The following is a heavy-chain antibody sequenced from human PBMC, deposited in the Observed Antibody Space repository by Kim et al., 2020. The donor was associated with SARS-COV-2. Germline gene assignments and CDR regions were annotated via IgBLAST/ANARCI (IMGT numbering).Heavy chain of an antibody. CDR3: ARVPYGSHFITIYRYGMDV. V-gene: IGHV4-31*03. J-gene: IGHJ6*02. Sequence: SETLSLTCTVSGDSISSGGYYWSWIRQHPGKGLEWIGYIYYSGSTYYNPSLKSRVTISVDTSKNQFSLKLSSVTAADTAVYYCARVPYGSHFITIYRYGMDVWGQGTTVTVSS. CDR1: GDSISSGGYY. D-gene: IGHD3-3*01. CDR2: IYYSGST.